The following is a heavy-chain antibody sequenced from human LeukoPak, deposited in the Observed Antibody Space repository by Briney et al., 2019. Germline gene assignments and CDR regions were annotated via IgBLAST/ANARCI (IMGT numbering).Heavy chain of an antibody. D-gene: IGHD5-24*01. CDR2: ISPDSNYK. J-gene: IGHJ3*01. CDR1: GFTFSTYS. V-gene: IGHV3-21*01. Sequence: GESLRLSCAASGFTFSTYSMNWLRLAPGKGLEWVSSISPDSNYKYYVDSVKGRFTISRDNAKSSLYLQMNSLRDEDTAVYYCAREMEEMADSDASDFWGQGTLVAVSS. CDR3: AREMEEMADSDASDF.